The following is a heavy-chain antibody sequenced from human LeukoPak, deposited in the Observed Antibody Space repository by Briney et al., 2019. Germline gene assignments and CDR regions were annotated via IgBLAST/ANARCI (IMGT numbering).Heavy chain of an antibody. CDR3: ARYTLSSALRT. Sequence: SETLSLTCRVSSGSMNTHYWSWIRQPPGKGLEWIGHVFYTGSTDYNPSLSSRVAISVDRPNNQLSLKLTSVNAADTAVYYCARYTLSSALRTWGQGILVIVSP. D-gene: IGHD3-10*01. J-gene: IGHJ4*02. CDR2: VFYTGST. CDR1: SGSMNTHY. V-gene: IGHV4-59*11.